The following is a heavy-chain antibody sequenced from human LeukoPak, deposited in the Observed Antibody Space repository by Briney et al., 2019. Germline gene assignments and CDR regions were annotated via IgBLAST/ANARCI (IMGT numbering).Heavy chain of an antibody. V-gene: IGHV3-11*06. CDR2: ISSSSSYT. J-gene: IGHJ3*02. CDR3: ARMGYCSSTSCYRIGDDAFDI. D-gene: IGHD2-2*01. CDR1: GFTFSDYY. Sequence: PGGSLRLSCAASGFTFSDYYMSWIRQAPGKGLEWVSYISSSSSYTNYADSVKGRFTISRDNAKNSLYLQMNSLRAEDTAVYYCARMGYCSSTSCYRIGDDAFDIWGQGTMVTVSS.